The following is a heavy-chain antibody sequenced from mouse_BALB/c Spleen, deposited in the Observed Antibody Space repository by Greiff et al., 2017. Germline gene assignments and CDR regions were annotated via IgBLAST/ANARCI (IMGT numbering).Heavy chain of an antibody. CDR3: ASGHYDYDVDAMDD. CDR1: GYSITSDYA. D-gene: IGHD2-4*01. J-gene: IGHJ4*01. V-gene: IGHV3-2*02. CDR2: ISYSGST. Sequence: EVQLQQSGPGLVKPSQSLSLTCTVTGYSITSDYAWNWIRQFPGNKLEWMGYISYSGSTSYNPSLKSRISITRDTSKNQFFLQLNSVTTEDTATYYCASGHYDYDVDAMDDWGQGTSVTVSS.